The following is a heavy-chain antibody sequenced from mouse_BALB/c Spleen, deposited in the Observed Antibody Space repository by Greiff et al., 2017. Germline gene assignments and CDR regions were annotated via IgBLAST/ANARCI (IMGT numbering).Heavy chain of an antibody. J-gene: IGHJ2*01. D-gene: IGHD1-1*01. V-gene: IGHV5-6-5*01. Sequence: EVKLMESGGGLVKPGGSLKLSCAASGFTFSSYAMSWVRQTPEKRLEWVASISSGGSTYYPDSVKGRFTISRDNARNILYLQMSSLRSEDTAMYYCVKFITTVPYFDYWGQGTTLTVSS. CDR3: VKFITTVPYFDY. CDR2: ISSGGST. CDR1: GFTFSSYA.